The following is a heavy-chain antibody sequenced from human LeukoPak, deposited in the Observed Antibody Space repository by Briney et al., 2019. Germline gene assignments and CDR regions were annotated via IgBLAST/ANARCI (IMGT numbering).Heavy chain of an antibody. CDR1: GYTFTSYY. V-gene: IGHV1-46*01. CDR2: INPSGDST. D-gene: IGHD3-10*01. CDR3: ARGWVRYYYYMDV. Sequence: ASVKVSCKASGYTFTSYYMHWVRQAPGQGLEWMGIINPSGDSTSYAQKFQGRVTMTRDTSISTTYMELSRLRSDDTAVYYCARGWVRYYYYMDVWGKGTTVTVSS. J-gene: IGHJ6*03.